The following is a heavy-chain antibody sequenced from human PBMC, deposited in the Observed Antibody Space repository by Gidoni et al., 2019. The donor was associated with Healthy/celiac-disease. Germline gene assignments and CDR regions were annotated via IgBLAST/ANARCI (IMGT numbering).Heavy chain of an antibody. CDR2: IIPILGIA. V-gene: IGHV1-69*09. Sequence: QVQLVQSGAEVKKPGSSVKVSCKASGGTFRSYAISWVRQAPGQGLEWMGRIIPILGIANYAQKFQGRVTITADKSTSTAYMELSSLRSEDTAVYYCARDNSSSWHGTYDYWGQGTLVTVSS. CDR1: GGTFRSYA. J-gene: IGHJ4*02. D-gene: IGHD6-13*01. CDR3: ARDNSSSWHGTYDY.